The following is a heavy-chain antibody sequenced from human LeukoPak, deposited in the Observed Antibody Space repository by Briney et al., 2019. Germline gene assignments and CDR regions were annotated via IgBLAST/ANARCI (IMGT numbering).Heavy chain of an antibody. CDR2: INAGNGNT. D-gene: IGHD1-26*01. CDR1: GYTFTSYA. V-gene: IGHV1-3*01. Sequence: GASVKVSCKASGYTFTSYAMHWVRQAPGQGLEWMGWINAGNGNTKYSQKFQARVTITRDTSASTAYMELSSLRSEDTAVYYCAKDPLWAGARAEYMDVGGKGTTVTVSS. J-gene: IGHJ6*03. CDR3: AKDPLWAGARAEYMDV.